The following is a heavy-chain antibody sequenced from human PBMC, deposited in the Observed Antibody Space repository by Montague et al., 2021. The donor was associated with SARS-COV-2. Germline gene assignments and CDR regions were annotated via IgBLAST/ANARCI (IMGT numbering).Heavy chain of an antibody. CDR1: GFTFSSYG. D-gene: IGHD3-9*01. CDR3: ARDHDILTGYYLDY. CDR2: IWYDGSNK. Sequence: SLRLSCAASGFTFSSYGMHWVRQAPGKGLEWVAVIWYDGSNKYYADSVKGRFTISRDNSKKTLYLQMNSLRAEDTAVYYCARDHDILTGYYLDYWGQGTLVTVSS. V-gene: IGHV3-33*01. J-gene: IGHJ4*02.